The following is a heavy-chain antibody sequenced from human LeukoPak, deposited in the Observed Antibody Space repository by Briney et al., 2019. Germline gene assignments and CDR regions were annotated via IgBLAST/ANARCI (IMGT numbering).Heavy chain of an antibody. CDR2: INHSGST. Sequence: SETLSLTCAVYGENFSTYHYSWIRQSPGKGLEWIGEINHSGSTNYNPSLKSRVTISVDTSRNQFSLRLTSVTAADTAVYYCARERIFGALRLLYWFDPWGQGTLVTVSS. CDR3: ARERIFGALRLLYWFDP. CDR1: GENFSTYH. D-gene: IGHD3-3*01. J-gene: IGHJ5*02. V-gene: IGHV4-34*01.